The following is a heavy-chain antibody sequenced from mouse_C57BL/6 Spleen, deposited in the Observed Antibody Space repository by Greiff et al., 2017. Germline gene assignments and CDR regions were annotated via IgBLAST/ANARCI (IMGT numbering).Heavy chain of an antibody. Sequence: QVQLQQSGAELMKPGASVKLSCKATGYTFTGYWIEWVKQRPGHGLEWIGEILPGSGSTNYNVKFKGKATFTADTSSNTAYMQLSSLTTEDSAIYYCGSGDYYGSSGFAYWGQGTLVTVSA. D-gene: IGHD1-1*01. CDR1: GYTFTGYW. CDR2: ILPGSGST. V-gene: IGHV1-9*01. CDR3: GSGDYYGSSGFAY. J-gene: IGHJ3*01.